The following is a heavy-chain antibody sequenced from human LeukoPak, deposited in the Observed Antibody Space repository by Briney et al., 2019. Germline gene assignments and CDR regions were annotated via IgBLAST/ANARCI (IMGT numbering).Heavy chain of an antibody. V-gene: IGHV4-4*07. Sequence: SETLSLTCTVSGASIRSNSWSWIRRPAGKGLEWIGRIYFSATTNYNPSLESRVTMSIDTSRNQFSLQLNSVTAADTAVYYCARGGGSGYCSSTTCSIFDYWGQGMLVTVSS. CDR1: GASIRSNS. J-gene: IGHJ4*02. CDR2: IYFSATT. CDR3: ARGGGSGYCSSTTCSIFDY. D-gene: IGHD2-2*01.